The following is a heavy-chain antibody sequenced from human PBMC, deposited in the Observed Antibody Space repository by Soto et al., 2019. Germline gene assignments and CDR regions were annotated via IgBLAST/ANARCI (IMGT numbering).Heavy chain of an antibody. CDR3: ARVAEMATSSFDY. CDR1: GGTFSSYA. CDR2: IIPIFGTA. J-gene: IGHJ4*02. Sequence: SVKVSCKASGGTFSSYAISWVRQAPGQGLEWMGGIIPIFGTANYAQKFQGRVTITADESTSTAYMELSSLRSEDTAVYYCARVAEMATSSFDYWGQGTQVTVSS. D-gene: IGHD5-12*01. V-gene: IGHV1-69*13.